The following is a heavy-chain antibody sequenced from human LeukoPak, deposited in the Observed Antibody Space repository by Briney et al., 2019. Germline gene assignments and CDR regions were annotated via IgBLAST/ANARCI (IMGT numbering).Heavy chain of an antibody. CDR2: ISSSSSYI. D-gene: IGHD6-13*01. CDR1: GFTFSSYS. J-gene: IGHJ4*02. CDR3: ARGVYAPSIAAAGTIDY. Sequence: GGSLRLSCAASGFTFSSYSMNWVRQAPGKGLEWVSSISSSSSYIYYADSVKGRFTISRDNSKNTLYLQMNSLRAEDTAVYYCARGVYAPSIAAAGTIDYWGQGTLVTVSS. V-gene: IGHV3-21*01.